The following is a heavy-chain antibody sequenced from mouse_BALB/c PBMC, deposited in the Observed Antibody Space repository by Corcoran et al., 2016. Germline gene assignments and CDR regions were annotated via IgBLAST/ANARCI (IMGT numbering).Heavy chain of an antibody. D-gene: IGHD2-1*01. Sequence: ERQLQQSGPELVKPGASVKVSCKASGYAFTSYNMYWVKQSHGKSLEWIGYIDPYNGGTSYNQKFKGKATLTVDKSSSTAYMHLNSLTSEDSAVYYCTRRDGNYHYAIDYLGQGTSVTVSS. CDR2: IDPYNGGT. CDR1: GYAFTSYN. CDR3: TRRDGNYHYAIDY. J-gene: IGHJ4*01. V-gene: IGHV1S135*01.